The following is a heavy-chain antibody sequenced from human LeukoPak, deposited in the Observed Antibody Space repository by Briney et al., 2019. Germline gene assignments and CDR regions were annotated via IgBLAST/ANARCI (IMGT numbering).Heavy chain of an antibody. D-gene: IGHD3-16*01. V-gene: IGHV4-4*09. CDR3: ARGLGDEDRHYNYYYMDV. CDR1: GASISGYY. Sequence: PSETLSLTCTASGASISGYYWSWIRQPPGKELEWIGYFYTSGSAHYNPSLRSRVTMSVDTSKNQFSLKLSSVTAADTAVYYCARGLGDEDRHYNYYYMDVWGKGTTVTVSS. J-gene: IGHJ6*03. CDR2: FYTSGSA.